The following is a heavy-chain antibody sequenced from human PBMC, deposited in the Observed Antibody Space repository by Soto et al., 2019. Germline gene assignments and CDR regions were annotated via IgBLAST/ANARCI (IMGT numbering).Heavy chain of an antibody. J-gene: IGHJ3*02. CDR2: IIPIFGTA. CDR3: ATRSSGYKNGAFDI. V-gene: IGHV1-69*01. CDR1: GGTFSSYA. Sequence: QVQLVQSGAEVQKPGSSVKVSCKASGGTFSSYAISWVRQAPGQGLEWMGGIIPIFGTANYAQKFKGGVTISADEPTSPAYIVHSSLRSEDTAVYYCATRSSGYKNGAFDIWGQGTMVTVSS. D-gene: IGHD3-22*01.